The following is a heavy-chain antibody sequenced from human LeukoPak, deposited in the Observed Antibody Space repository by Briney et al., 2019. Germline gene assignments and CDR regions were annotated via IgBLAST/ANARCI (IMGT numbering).Heavy chain of an antibody. J-gene: IGHJ4*01. CDR3: ARDKASYFDL. Sequence: GGSLRLSCAASGFTFSSHGMHWVRQAPGKGLEWVAMIWFDGSKKYYTAFVKGRFTISRDNSKNTLDPQMNSLRAEDTAVYYCARDKASYFDLWGHGVLVSVSS. V-gene: IGHV3-33*01. CDR1: GFTFSSHG. CDR2: IWFDGSKK.